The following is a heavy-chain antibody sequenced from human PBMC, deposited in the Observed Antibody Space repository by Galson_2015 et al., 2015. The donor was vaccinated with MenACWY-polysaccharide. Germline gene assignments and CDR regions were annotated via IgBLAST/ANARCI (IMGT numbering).Heavy chain of an antibody. CDR3: ARGHLGLGL. CDR2: IKKDGSEK. D-gene: IGHD7-27*01. Sequence: SLRLSCAASGLTFSNCGMTWVRQAPGKGLEWVASIKKDGSEKYYVDSVKGRFTISRDNAKDSLYLQMNSLRADDTAVYFCARGHLGLGLWGQGTTVTVSS. J-gene: IGHJ6*02. V-gene: IGHV3-7*01. CDR1: GLTFSNCG.